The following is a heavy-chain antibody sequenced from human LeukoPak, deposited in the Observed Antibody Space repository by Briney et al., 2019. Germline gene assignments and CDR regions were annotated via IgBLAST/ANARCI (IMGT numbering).Heavy chain of an antibody. CDR1: GGSISSGGYS. D-gene: IGHD3-22*01. Sequence: SQTLSLTCAVSGGSISSGGYSWSWIRQPPGKGLEWIGYIYYSGSTYYNPSLKSRVTILVDTSKNQFSLKLTSVTAADTAVYYCARGPYKYDGSGAFDIWGQGTMVTVSS. V-gene: IGHV4-30-4*07. J-gene: IGHJ3*02. CDR3: ARGPYKYDGSGAFDI. CDR2: IYYSGST.